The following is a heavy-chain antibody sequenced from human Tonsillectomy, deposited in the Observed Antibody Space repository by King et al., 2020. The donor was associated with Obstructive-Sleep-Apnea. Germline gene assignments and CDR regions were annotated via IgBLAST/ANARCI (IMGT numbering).Heavy chain of an antibody. CDR2: ISYDGSNK. CDR3: ARDGVGFGELLGYYFDY. D-gene: IGHD3-10*01. J-gene: IGHJ4*02. Sequence: VQLVESGGGVVQPGRSLRLSCAASGFTFSSYAMHWVRQAPGKGLEWVAVISYDGSNKYYADSVKGRFTISRDNSKNTLYLQMNSLRAEDTAVYYCARDGVGFGELLGYYFDYWGQGTLVTVSS. CDR1: GFTFSSYA. V-gene: IGHV3-30*04.